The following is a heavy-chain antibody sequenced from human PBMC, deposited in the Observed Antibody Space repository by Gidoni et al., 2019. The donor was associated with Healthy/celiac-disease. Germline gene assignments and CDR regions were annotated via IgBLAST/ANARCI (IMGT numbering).Heavy chain of an antibody. V-gene: IGHV3-30-3*01. Sequence: VQLVESGGGVVQPGRALRPSCAASGFTFSSYAMHWVRQAPGKGLEWVAVISYDGSNKSYADSVKGRFTISRDNSKNTLYLQMNSLRAEDTAVYYCARNGVVAATREDYFDYWGQGTLVTVSS. D-gene: IGHD2-15*01. CDR3: ARNGVVAATREDYFDY. CDR2: ISYDGSNK. J-gene: IGHJ4*02. CDR1: GFTFSSYA.